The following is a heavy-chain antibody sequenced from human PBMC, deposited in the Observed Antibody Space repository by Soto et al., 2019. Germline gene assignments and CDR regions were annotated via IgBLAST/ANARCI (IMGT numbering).Heavy chain of an antibody. Sequence: QISLKESGPTRVKPTQTLTLTCTFSGFSLSTSGVGVGWIRQPPGKALEWLALIYWDDDKRYSPSLKSRLTITKDTSENQVVLTMTHMDPVDTATYCCAHRAVYSGSYWDGGYFVYWGQGTLVTISS. D-gene: IGHD1-26*01. J-gene: IGHJ4*02. V-gene: IGHV2-5*02. CDR3: AHRAVYSGSYWDGGYFVY. CDR2: IYWDDDK. CDR1: GFSLSTSGVG.